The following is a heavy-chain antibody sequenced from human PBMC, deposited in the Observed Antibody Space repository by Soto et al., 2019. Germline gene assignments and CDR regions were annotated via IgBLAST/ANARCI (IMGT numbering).Heavy chain of an antibody. CDR3: ARSRPYCGGDCLPLDY. Sequence: EVRLVESGGGLVQPGGSLRLSCAASGFTFSSYDMHWVRQAAGKGLEWVSVIDTSGDTYYPGSVKGRFTISRENAKNSLYLKMNSLRAGDTAVYYCARSRPYCGGDCLPLDYWGQGTLVTVSS. CDR2: IDTSGDT. CDR1: GFTFSSYD. J-gene: IGHJ4*02. V-gene: IGHV3-13*04. D-gene: IGHD2-21*02.